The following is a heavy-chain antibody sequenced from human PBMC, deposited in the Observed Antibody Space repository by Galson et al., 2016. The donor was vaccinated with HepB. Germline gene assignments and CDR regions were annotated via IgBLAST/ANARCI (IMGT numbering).Heavy chain of an antibody. CDR1: EFIFSTNA. Sequence: SLRLSCAASEFIFSTNAMNWVRQAPGKGLEWVSGIRGNNDDTYYADSVKGRFTISRDKSKNTLLLQMNSLRAEDSDVYYCAKERVAAAGVGYGMDVWGQGTTVTVS. CDR3: AKERVAAAGVGYGMDV. J-gene: IGHJ6*02. D-gene: IGHD6-13*01. V-gene: IGHV3-23*01. CDR2: IRGNNDDT.